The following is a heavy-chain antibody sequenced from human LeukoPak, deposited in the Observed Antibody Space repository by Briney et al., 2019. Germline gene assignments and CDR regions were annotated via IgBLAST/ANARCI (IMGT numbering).Heavy chain of an antibody. V-gene: IGHV1-2*02. CDR3: ARGQDECPS. CDR2: INPNSGGS. Sequence: GASVKVSCKASGYTFTGYYMHWMRQAPGQGLEWMGWINPNSGGSNSAQKFQGRVTLTRDTSINTTYMELNRLTSDDTAVYYCARGQDECPSWGQGTLVTVSS. J-gene: IGHJ5*02. CDR1: GYTFTGYY. D-gene: IGHD2-2*01.